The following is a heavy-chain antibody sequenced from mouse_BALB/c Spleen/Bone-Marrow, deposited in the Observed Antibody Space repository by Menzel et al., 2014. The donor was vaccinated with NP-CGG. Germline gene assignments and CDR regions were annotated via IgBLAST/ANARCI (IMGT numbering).Heavy chain of an antibody. CDR2: IHPGDGDT. CDR1: GYAFSSYW. J-gene: IGHJ2*01. CDR3: ARRGYYYGSSYVDY. D-gene: IGHD1-1*01. Sequence: VMLVESGAELVRPGSSVKISCKASGYAFSSYWMNWVKQRPGQGLEWIGQIHPGDGDTNYNGKFKGKATLTADKSSSTAYMQLSSLTSEDSAVYFCARRGYYYGSSYVDYWGQGTTLTVSS. V-gene: IGHV1-80*01.